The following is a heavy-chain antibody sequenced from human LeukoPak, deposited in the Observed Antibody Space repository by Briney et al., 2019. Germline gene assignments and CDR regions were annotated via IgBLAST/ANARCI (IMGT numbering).Heavy chain of an antibody. Sequence: ASVKVSCKASGYTFTSYAMHWVRQAPGQRLEWMGWINAGNGNTKYSQKFQGRVTITRDTSASTAYMELSSLRSDDTAVYYCARAPTVLVGYCSSSSCQADYWGQGTLVTVSS. D-gene: IGHD2-2*01. CDR3: ARAPTVLVGYCSSSSCQADY. V-gene: IGHV1-3*01. J-gene: IGHJ4*02. CDR1: GYTFTSYA. CDR2: INAGNGNT.